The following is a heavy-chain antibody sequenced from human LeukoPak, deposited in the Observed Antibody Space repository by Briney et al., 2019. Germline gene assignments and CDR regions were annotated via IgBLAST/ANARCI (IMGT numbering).Heavy chain of an antibody. CDR3: AKGKTAMAWVDY. V-gene: IGHV3-23*01. Sequence: PGRSLRLSCAASGFTFSSYAMSWVRQAPGTGLEWVSAISGSGGTTYYADSVKGRFTISRDNSKNTLYLQMNSLRAEDTAVYYCAKGKTAMAWVDYWGQGTLVTVSS. CDR1: GFTFSSYA. CDR2: ISGSGGTT. J-gene: IGHJ4*02. D-gene: IGHD5-18*01.